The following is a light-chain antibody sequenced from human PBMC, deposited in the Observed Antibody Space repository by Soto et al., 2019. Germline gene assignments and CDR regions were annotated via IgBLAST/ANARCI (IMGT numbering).Light chain of an antibody. CDR2: GNG. Sequence: QSVLTQPPSVSGAPRQRVTIDCTGTTNNIGAGYDVQWYRQVPGTAPKLLIYGNGNRPAGVPDRFSASKFGTSASLTIAGIQADDEADYYCQSYDNRLTVSVFGGRTKRIVL. V-gene: IGLV1-40*01. J-gene: IGLJ3*02. CDR3: QSYDNRLTVSV. CDR1: TNNIGAGYD.